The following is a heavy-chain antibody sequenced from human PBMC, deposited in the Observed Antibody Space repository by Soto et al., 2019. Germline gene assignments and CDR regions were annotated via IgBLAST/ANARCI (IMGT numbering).Heavy chain of an antibody. CDR2: ISFDESSK. D-gene: IGHD2-2*01. CDR1: GFTFSTYT. Sequence: QVQLVESGGGVVQPGGSLRLSCAASGFTFSTYTLHWVRQAPGKGLEWVAVISFDESSKFYADSVKGRFTISRDNSKNTLYLQMNSLRAEDTAVYYCARDRRPSIYSGLAVWGQGTTVIVSS. V-gene: IGHV3-30-3*01. J-gene: IGHJ6*02. CDR3: ARDRRPSIYSGLAV.